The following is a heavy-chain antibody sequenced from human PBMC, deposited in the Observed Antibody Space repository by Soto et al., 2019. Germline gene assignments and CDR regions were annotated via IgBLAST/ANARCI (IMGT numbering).Heavy chain of an antibody. V-gene: IGHV3-7*01. J-gene: IGHJ4*02. D-gene: IGHD3-16*02. CDR1: RFTFSKYW. CDR2: ISPAGSEK. Sequence: EVQLVESGGGLVQPGGSLRLSCAASRFTFSKYWMSWVRQAPGKGPEWVANISPAGSEKFYVGSVKGRFTISRDNAENSLFLQMNSLRGEDTAVYYCARDQGYLDYWGQGAPVTVSS. CDR3: ARDQGYLDY.